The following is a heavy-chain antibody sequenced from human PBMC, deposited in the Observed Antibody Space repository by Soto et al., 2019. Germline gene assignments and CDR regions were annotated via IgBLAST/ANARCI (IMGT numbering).Heavy chain of an antibody. CDR2: ISYDGSNK. V-gene: IGHV3-30*18. J-gene: IGHJ4*02. CDR1: GFTFSSYG. Sequence: GGFLRLSCAASGFTFSSYGMHWVRQAPGKGLEWVAVISYDGSNKYYADSVKGRFTISRDNSKNTLYLQMNSLRAEDTAVYYCAKDLYSSSSGAGYWGQGTLVTVSS. CDR3: AKDLYSSSSGAGY. D-gene: IGHD6-6*01.